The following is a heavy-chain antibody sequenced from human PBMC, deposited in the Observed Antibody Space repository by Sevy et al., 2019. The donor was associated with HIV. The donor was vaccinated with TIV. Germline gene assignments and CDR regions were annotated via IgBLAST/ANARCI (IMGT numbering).Heavy chain of an antibody. J-gene: IGHJ4*02. CDR3: TREAKQQLSQYFFDF. V-gene: IGHV1-3*01. CDR2: INVGNGNT. D-gene: IGHD6-13*01. CDR1: GYLFISFV. Sequence: AAVKVSCKASGYLFISFVMHWVRQAPRQGLEWAGWINVGNGNTKYSQKFQDRVTITRDESTSTTYMELTSLTSEDTAIYYCTREAKQQLSQYFFDFWGQGTLVSVSS.